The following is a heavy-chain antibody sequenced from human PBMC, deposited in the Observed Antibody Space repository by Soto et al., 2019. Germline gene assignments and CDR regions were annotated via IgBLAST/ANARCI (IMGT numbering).Heavy chain of an antibody. D-gene: IGHD1-1*01. J-gene: IGHJ6*02. CDR2: INHRGSL. CDR1: GVSMTFGDQY. Sequence: PSKTLSLTCTVTGVSMTFGDQYWTWIRQRPGEGLEWFGYINHRGSLYYNPSLQSRVSMSVDTSKNQFSLNLSSVTAADTAVYYCARELPQRQGKNMDVWGQGTTVTVSS. V-gene: IGHV4-31*03. CDR3: ARELPQRQGKNMDV.